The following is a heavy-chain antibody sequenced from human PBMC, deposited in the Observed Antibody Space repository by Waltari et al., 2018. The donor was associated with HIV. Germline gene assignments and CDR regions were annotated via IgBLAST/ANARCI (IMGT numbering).Heavy chain of an antibody. CDR3: ARDRTRYYFDS. J-gene: IGHJ4*02. V-gene: IGHV3-48*01. D-gene: IGHD6-6*01. Sequence: EVQLVESGGGLVQAGGSLRLSCTASGFSFSRYSVNWVRQAPGKGLEWVSYISTSSSAIFYADSVKGRFTISRDTAKNSLYLQMNSLRAEDTAVYYCARDRTRYYFDSWGQGTLVTVSS. CDR2: ISTSSSAI. CDR1: GFSFSRYS.